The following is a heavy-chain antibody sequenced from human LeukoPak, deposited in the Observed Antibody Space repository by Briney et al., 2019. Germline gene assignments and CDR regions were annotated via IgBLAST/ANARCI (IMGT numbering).Heavy chain of an antibody. CDR2: IIPIFGTA. CDR1: GGTFSSYA. Sequence: SVKVSCTASGGTFSSYAISWVRQAPGQGLEWMGGIIPIFGTANYAQKFQGRVTITADESTSTAYMELNSLRSEDTAVYYCARSITIYGVVINNWFDPWGQGTLVTVSS. J-gene: IGHJ5*02. D-gene: IGHD3-3*01. V-gene: IGHV1-69*01. CDR3: ARSITIYGVVINNWFDP.